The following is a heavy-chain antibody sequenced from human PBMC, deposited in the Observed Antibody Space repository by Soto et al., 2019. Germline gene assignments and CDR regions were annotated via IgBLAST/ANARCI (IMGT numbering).Heavy chain of an antibody. V-gene: IGHV4-30-4*01. J-gene: IGHJ4*02. CDR3: ARFPTVVSSYYFDY. D-gene: IGHD4-17*01. Sequence: PSETLSLTCTVSGGSISSGDYYWSWIRQPPGKGLEWIGYIYYSGSTYYNPSLKSRVTISVDTSKNQFSLKLSSVTAADTAVYYCARFPTVVSSYYFDYWGQGTLVTVSS. CDR2: IYYSGST. CDR1: GGSISSGDYY.